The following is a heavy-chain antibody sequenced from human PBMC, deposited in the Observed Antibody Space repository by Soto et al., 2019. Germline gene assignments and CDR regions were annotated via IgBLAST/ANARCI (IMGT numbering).Heavy chain of an antibody. Sequence: QVQLVGSGGGVVQPGRSLRLSCAASGFVFSAYAMHWVRQTPDKGLEWVAAISYDGRKTYYADSVKGRFTISRDDSKNTLYLQMNSMRTEDTALFYCATAGTAFDIWGQGTMVIVSS. D-gene: IGHD6-13*01. V-gene: IGHV3-30*04. CDR2: ISYDGRKT. CDR1: GFVFSAYA. J-gene: IGHJ3*02. CDR3: ATAGTAFDI.